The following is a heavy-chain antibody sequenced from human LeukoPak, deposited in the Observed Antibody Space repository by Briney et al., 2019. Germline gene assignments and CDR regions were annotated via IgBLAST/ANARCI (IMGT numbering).Heavy chain of an antibody. CDR2: ISSDGGTI. CDR1: GFTFSRKT. J-gene: IGHJ6*02. D-gene: IGHD6-19*01. CDR3: ARDNGMTSGWYAGRSDYYYGMDV. V-gene: IGHV3-48*02. Sequence: QPGGSLRLSCAASGFTFSRKTMNWVRQAPGKGLEWVSYISSDGGTIYYADSGRGRFTISRDNAKNSLYLQMNSLRDEETAVYYCARDNGMTSGWYAGRSDYYYGMDVWGQGTTVTVSS.